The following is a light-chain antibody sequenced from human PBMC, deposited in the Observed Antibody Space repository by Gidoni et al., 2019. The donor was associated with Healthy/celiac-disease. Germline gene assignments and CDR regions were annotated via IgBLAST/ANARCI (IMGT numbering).Light chain of an antibody. CDR3: QQYGSAPLFT. CDR1: QSVSSSY. Sequence: EIVLTQSPGPLSLSPGERATLSCRASQSVSSSYLAWYQQKPGQAPRLLIYGASSRATGIPDRFSGSGSGTDFTLTISRLEPEDFAVYYCQQYGSAPLFTFXPXTKVDIK. CDR2: GAS. J-gene: IGKJ3*01. V-gene: IGKV3-20*01.